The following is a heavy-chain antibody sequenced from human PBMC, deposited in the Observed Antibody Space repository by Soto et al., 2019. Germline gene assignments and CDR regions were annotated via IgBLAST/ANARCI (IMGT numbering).Heavy chain of an antibody. CDR2: IDWDDKK. J-gene: IGHJ6*02. D-gene: IGHD2-2*02. Sequence: SGPTLVNPTQTLTLTCTFSGFSLSTNGMCVSWIRQPPGKALEWLAPIDWDDKKYYRTSMKTRPTIPKHTPKNQDVLTMTNMDRVDTTAYYCARTLAKELYVSVCCYNGMDFWGQGTTVTVSS. CDR1: GFSLSTNGMC. CDR3: ARTLAKELYVSVCCYNGMDF. V-gene: IGHV2-70*01.